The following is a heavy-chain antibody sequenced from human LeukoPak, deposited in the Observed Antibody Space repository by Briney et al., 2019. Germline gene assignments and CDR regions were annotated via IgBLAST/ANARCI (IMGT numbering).Heavy chain of an antibody. CDR1: GGTFSSYA. Sequence: ASVKVSCKASGGTFSSYAISWVRQAPGQGLEWMGRIIPILGIANYAQKFQGRVTITADKSTSTAYMELSSLRSEDTAVYYCARVMEQLSDYFDYWGQGTLVTVSS. V-gene: IGHV1-69*04. CDR2: IIPILGIA. CDR3: ARVMEQLSDYFDY. D-gene: IGHD6-6*01. J-gene: IGHJ4*02.